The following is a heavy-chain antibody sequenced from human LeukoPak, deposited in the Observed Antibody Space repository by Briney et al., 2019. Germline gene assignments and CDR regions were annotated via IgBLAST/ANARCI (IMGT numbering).Heavy chain of an antibody. CDR2: VIPILGKP. D-gene: IGHD4-23*01. CDR3: ARDVTTVGPLDS. V-gene: IGHV1-69*04. J-gene: IGHJ4*02. Sequence: GASVKVSCKASGDTFRNYAISWVRQAPGQGLEWMGRVIPILGKPTYAQRFQGRVTITADKPTTTVYMELSSLRSEDTAVYYRARDVTTVGPLDSWGQGTLVTVSS. CDR1: GDTFRNYA.